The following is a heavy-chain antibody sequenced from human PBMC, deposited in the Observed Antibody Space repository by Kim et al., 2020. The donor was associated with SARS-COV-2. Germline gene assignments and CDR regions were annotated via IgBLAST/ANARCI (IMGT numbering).Heavy chain of an antibody. Sequence: SETLSLTCTVSGGSISSSSYYWGWIRQPPGKGLEWIGSIYYSGSTYYNPSLKSRVTISVDTSKNQFSLKLSSVTAADTAVYYCARHEGLHLGELSLYCM. D-gene: IGHD3-16*02. J-gene: IGHJ6*01. V-gene: IGHV4-39*01. CDR3: ARHEGLHLGELSLYCM. CDR2: IYYSGST. CDR1: GGSISSSSYY.